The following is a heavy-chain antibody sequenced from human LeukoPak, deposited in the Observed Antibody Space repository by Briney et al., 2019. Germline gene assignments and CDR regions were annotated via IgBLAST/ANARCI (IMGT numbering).Heavy chain of an antibody. Sequence: SETLSLTCTVSGGSIRSNYWNWIRQPPGKGLEWIGSIYYSGSTNYNPSLKSRVTISVDTSKNQFSLKLSSVTAADTAVYYCARRGVIPYWYFDLWGRGTLVTVSS. CDR3: ARRGVIPYWYFDL. V-gene: IGHV4-59*08. D-gene: IGHD3-10*01. CDR2: IYYSGST. J-gene: IGHJ2*01. CDR1: GGSIRSNY.